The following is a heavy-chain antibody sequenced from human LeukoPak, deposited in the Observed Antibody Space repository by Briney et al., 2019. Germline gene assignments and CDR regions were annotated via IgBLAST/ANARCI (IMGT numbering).Heavy chain of an antibody. CDR2: IKQDGSEK. D-gene: IGHD6-25*01. V-gene: IGHV3-7*01. Sequence: PGGSLRLSCAASGFTFSSYWMTWVRQAPGKGLEWVANIKQDGSEKYYVDSVKGRFTISRDNAKKSLYLQMNSLRADDTAVYYCAREMAIAAAEISWFAPWGQGTLVTVSS. CDR3: AREMAIAAAEISWFAP. CDR1: GFTFSSYW. J-gene: IGHJ5*02.